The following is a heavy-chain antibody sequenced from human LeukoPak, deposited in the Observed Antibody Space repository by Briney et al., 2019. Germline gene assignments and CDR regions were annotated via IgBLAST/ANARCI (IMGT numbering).Heavy chain of an antibody. Sequence: SEALSLTCTVSGGSISSGSYFWTWIRQPAGKRLEWIGRINTSGSTNYNPSLKSRVTISVDTSKNQFSLKLSSVTAADTAVFFCAREGYTSSWYSGYYYFDYWGQGTLVTVSS. CDR3: AREGYTSSWYSGYYYFDY. D-gene: IGHD6-13*01. CDR1: GGSISSGSYF. CDR2: INTSGST. V-gene: IGHV4-61*02. J-gene: IGHJ4*02.